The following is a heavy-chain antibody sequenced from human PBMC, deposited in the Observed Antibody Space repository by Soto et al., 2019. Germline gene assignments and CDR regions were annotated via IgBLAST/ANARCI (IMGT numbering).Heavy chain of an antibody. CDR2: MSPSTGDS. D-gene: IGHD2-15*01. CDR3: ARAARLTRSGIVIVPSDFDK. J-gene: IGHJ4*02. V-gene: IGHV1-8*01. CDR1: GSSFSTHH. Sequence: VQSGAEVKKPGASVKVSCEASGSSFSTHHISWLRQASGQGLEWMGWMSPSTGDSCFAHNFMGRVTMTRDTTPKSVYMELASLRCDDTAVYYCARAARLTRSGIVIVPSDFDKGGQGTLFTVSS.